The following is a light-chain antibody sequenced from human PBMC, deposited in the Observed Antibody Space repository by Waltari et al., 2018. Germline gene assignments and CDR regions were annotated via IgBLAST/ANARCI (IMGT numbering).Light chain of an antibody. J-gene: IGKJ4*01. V-gene: IGKV3-15*01. CDR3: QQYNQWPLT. CDR1: LSIDDS. CDR2: GAS. Sequence: EIVMTQSPATLSVSRGGSATVSCRASLSIDDSSPWYQQKPGQPPRLLIQGASTRDPGIPVRFSGSGSGTDFTLTITGLQSEDFAVYFCQQYNQWPLTFGRGTKVEIK.